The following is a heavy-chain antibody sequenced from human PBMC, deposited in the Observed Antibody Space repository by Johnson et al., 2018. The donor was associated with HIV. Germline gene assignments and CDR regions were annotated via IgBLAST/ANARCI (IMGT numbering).Heavy chain of an antibody. CDR2: IKSKTDGGTT. J-gene: IGHJ3*02. Sequence: VQLVESGGGLVKPGGSLRLSCAASGFTFSNAWMSWVRQAPGKGLEWVGRIKSKTDGGTTDYAAPVKGRFTISRDDAKNTLYLQMNRLKTEYTAVYDCTTGLPPVDYVNYDAFDIWGQGTMVTVSS. V-gene: IGHV3-15*01. D-gene: IGHD3-16*01. CDR1: GFTFSNAW. CDR3: TTGLPPVDYVNYDAFDI.